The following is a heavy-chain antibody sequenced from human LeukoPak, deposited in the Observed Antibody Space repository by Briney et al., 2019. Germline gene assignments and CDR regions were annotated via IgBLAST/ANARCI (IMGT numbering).Heavy chain of an antibody. CDR3: ARSTAITMIVVDP. V-gene: IGHV1-69*04. D-gene: IGHD3-22*01. CDR2: IIPIFGIA. J-gene: IGHJ5*02. Sequence: SVKVSCKASGGTFSSYAISCVRQAPGQGLEWMGRIIPIFGIANYAQKFQGRVTITADKSTSTAYMELSSLRSEDTAVYYCARSTAITMIVVDPWGQGTLVTVSS. CDR1: GGTFSSYA.